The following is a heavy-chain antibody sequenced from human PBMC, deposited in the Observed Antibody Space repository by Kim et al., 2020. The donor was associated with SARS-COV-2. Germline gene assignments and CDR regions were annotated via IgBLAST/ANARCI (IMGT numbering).Heavy chain of an antibody. CDR2: IKNDGSET. D-gene: IGHD6-13*01. Sequence: GGSLRLSCVASGFTFNDYWMNWVRQAPGKGLEWVANIKNDGSETYHVDSVKGRFIISRDNVKNSLYLQMNSLRSEDTAGYYCARDRAVGRSWPTYYYGMDVWGQGTAVTVS. J-gene: IGHJ6*02. CDR3: ARDRAVGRSWPTYYYGMDV. CDR1: GFTFNDYW. V-gene: IGHV3-7*03.